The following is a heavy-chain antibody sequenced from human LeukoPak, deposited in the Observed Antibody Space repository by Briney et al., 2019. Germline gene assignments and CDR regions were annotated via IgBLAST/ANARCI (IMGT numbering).Heavy chain of an antibody. CDR2: MYTSGST. J-gene: IGHJ4*02. V-gene: IGHV4-61*02. Sequence: SETLSLTCTVSGALISSGSYYRSWIRQPAGKGLEWIGRMYTSGSTYYNPSLKSRVTISVDTSKNQFSLKLSSVTAADTAVYYCARSPSTMVNDYWGQGTLVTVSS. CDR3: ARSPSTMVNDY. D-gene: IGHD3-10*01. CDR1: GALISSGSYY.